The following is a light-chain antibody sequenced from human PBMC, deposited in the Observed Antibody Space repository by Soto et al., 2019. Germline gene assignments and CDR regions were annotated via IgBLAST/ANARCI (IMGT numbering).Light chain of an antibody. Sequence: EIVLTQSPATLSLSPGERATLSCRASQSLSRYLAWYQHKPGQAPRLLIYDVSNRAPGIPVRFSGSGSGTDFTLTISSLEPEDFAVYYCQQRTNWPSLTFGGGTKVEIK. CDR1: QSLSRY. J-gene: IGKJ4*01. V-gene: IGKV3-11*01. CDR2: DVS. CDR3: QQRTNWPSLT.